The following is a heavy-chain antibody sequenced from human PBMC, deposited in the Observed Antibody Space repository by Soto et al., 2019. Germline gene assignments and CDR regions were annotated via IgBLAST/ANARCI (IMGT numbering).Heavy chain of an antibody. CDR2: INPNSGGT. V-gene: IGHV1-2*04. J-gene: IGHJ6*02. CDR1: GYTFTGYY. Sequence: GASVKVSCKASGYTFTGYYMHWVRQAPGQGLEWMGWINPNSGGTNYAQKFQGWVTMTRDTSISTAYMELSRLRSDDTAVYYCARDSGRDKSNGMDVWGQGTTVTVSS. D-gene: IGHD2-15*01. CDR3: ARDSGRDKSNGMDV.